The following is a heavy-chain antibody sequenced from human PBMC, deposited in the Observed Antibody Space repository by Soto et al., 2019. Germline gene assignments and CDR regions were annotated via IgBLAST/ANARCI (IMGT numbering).Heavy chain of an antibody. CDR1: GFTFSSYA. CDR2: ISYDGSNK. CDR3: ARDWSGYSYGPLDY. J-gene: IGHJ4*02. D-gene: IGHD5-18*01. V-gene: IGHV3-30-3*01. Sequence: QVQLVESGGGVVQPGRPLRLSCAASGFTFSSYAMHWVRQAPGKGLEWVAVISYDGSNKYYADSVKGRFTISRDNSKNTLYLQMNSPRAEDTAVYYCARDWSGYSYGPLDYWGQGTLVTVSS.